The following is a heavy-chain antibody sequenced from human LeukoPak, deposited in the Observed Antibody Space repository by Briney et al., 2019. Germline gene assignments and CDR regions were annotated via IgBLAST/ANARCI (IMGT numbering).Heavy chain of an antibody. CDR2: INPNSGST. J-gene: IGHJ6*03. CDR3: ARDSRDYYMDI. CDR1: GYTFTGYY. Sequence: VASVKVSCKASGYTFTGYYMHWVRQAPGQGLEWMGRINPNSGSTNYAQKFQGRVTMTRDTSISTAYMELSRLRSDDTAVYYCARDSRDYYMDIWGKGTTVTVSS. V-gene: IGHV1-2*06.